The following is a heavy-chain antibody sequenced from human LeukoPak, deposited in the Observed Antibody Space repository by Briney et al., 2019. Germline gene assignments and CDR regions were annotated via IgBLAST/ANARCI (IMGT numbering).Heavy chain of an antibody. CDR3: ARDLTYSSGWYPDAFDI. D-gene: IGHD6-19*01. Sequence: SVHVSCKASGGTFSSYAISWVRQAAGQGLEWMGGIIPIFGTANYAQKFQGRVTIAAEESTSTAYMELGSLRSEDTAVYYWARDLTYSSGWYPDAFDIWGQGTMVTVSS. J-gene: IGHJ3*02. V-gene: IGHV1-69*01. CDR1: GGTFSSYA. CDR2: IIPIFGTA.